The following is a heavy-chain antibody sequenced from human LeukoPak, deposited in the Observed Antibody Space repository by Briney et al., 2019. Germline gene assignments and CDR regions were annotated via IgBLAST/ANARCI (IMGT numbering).Heavy chain of an antibody. CDR3: ASCSLAVAAPRWFDP. V-gene: IGHV4-34*01. CDR2: INHSGST. D-gene: IGHD6-19*01. Sequence: SETLSLTCAAYGGSFSGYYWSWTRQPPGKGLEWIGEINHSGSTNYNPSLKSRVTISVDTSKNQFSLKLSSVTAADTAVYYCASCSLAVAAPRWFDPWGQGTLVTVSS. J-gene: IGHJ5*02. CDR1: GGSFSGYY.